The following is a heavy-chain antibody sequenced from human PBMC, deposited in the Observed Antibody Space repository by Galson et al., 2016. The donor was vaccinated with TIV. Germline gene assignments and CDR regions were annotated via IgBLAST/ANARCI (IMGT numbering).Heavy chain of an antibody. V-gene: IGHV5-51*03. CDR2: IYPSDSET. J-gene: IGHJ6*02. D-gene: IGHD3-22*01. CDR3: ARLVNTGYHFHFMDV. CDR1: GYSFKTFW. Sequence: SGAEVTKPGESLKISCKGSGYSFKTFWIAWVRQMPGKGLEWMGIIYPSDSETRYSPSFQGQVTIPADKSISTAYLQWRRLKASDTAMFYCARLVNTGYHFHFMDVWGQGTTVTVSS.